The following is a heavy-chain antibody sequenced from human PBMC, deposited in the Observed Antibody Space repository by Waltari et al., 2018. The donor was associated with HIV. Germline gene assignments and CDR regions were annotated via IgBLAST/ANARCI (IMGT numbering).Heavy chain of an antibody. CDR3: ARGSQHHDL. CDR2: VSYSGAT. V-gene: IGHV4-34*01. Sequence: QVQLQQWSTGLLKPSGTLSLKCAIYGTSFSGYYWSWIRQSPTKGLEWIGEVSYSGATNYNPSFEGRVSISADTSKNQLSLNLTSLTAADTGVYFCARGSQHHDLWGQGTLVAVS. CDR1: GTSFSGYY. J-gene: IGHJ5*02.